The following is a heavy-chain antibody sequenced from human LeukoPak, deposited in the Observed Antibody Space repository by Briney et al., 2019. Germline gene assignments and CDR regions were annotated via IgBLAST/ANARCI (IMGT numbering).Heavy chain of an antibody. V-gene: IGHV3-11*01. CDR2: ISYTYSDI. CDR3: ARSSYSSSSSV. Sequence: GGSLRLSCVASGFIFSDYYMSWIRQTPGKGLEWISYISYTYSDIYYADSVRGRFTISRDNAKNSLYLQMNNLRAEDTAVYYCARSSYSSSSSVWGQGTMVTVSS. J-gene: IGHJ3*01. CDR1: GFIFSDYY. D-gene: IGHD6-6*01.